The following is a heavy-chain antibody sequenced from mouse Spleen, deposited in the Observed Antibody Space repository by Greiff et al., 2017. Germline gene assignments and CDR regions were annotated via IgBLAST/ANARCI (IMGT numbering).Heavy chain of an antibody. CDR2: IDPSDSYT. CDR3: TRGGAYAMDY. V-gene: IGHV1-69*01. CDR1: GYTFTSYW. D-gene: IGHD1-1*02. Sequence: VQLQQSGAELVMPGASVKLSCKASGYTFTSYWMHWVKQRPGQGLEWIGEIDPSDSYTNYNQKFTGKATLTVDTSSSTAYMQHSSLTSEDSAVYYCTRGGAYAMDYWGQGTSVTVSS. J-gene: IGHJ4*01.